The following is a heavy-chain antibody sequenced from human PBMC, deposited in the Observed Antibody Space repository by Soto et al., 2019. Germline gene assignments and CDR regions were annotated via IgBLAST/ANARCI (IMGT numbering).Heavy chain of an antibody. CDR3: ASSATRFSPSYYGMDV. CDR2: IIPIFGTA. Sequence: ASVKVSCKASGGTFGSYAISWVRQAPGQGLEWMGGIIPIFGTANYAQKFQGRVTITADKSTSTAYMELSSLRSEDTAVYYCASSATRFSPSYYGMDVWGQGTTVTVSS. D-gene: IGHD6-6*01. V-gene: IGHV1-69*06. J-gene: IGHJ6*02. CDR1: GGTFGSYA.